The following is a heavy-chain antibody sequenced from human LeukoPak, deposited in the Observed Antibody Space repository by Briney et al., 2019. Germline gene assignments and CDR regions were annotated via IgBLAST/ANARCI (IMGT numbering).Heavy chain of an antibody. CDR2: IYYSGST. V-gene: IGHV4-30-4*01. CDR3: AGGTLYPGAFDI. Sequence: SSETLSLTCTVSGGSISSGDYYWSWIRQPPGKGLEWIGYIYYSGSTYYNPSLKSQVTISVDTSKNQFSLKLSSVTAADTAVYYCAGGTLYPGAFDIWGQGTMVTVSS. J-gene: IGHJ3*02. CDR1: GGSISSGDYY. D-gene: IGHD2-15*01.